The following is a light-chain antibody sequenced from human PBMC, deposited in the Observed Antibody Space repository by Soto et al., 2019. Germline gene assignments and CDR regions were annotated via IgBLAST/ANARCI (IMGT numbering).Light chain of an antibody. CDR1: QSVSSSY. CDR3: LQYGSSPYT. Sequence: EIVLTQSPGTLSLSPGERATLSCRASQSVSSSYLAWHKQKPGQAPRLLIYGASSRATGIPDRFCGSGSGTDFTLTRSRLEPEDFAVYYWLQYGSSPYTFGQGTKLEI. J-gene: IGKJ2*01. CDR2: GAS. V-gene: IGKV3-20*01.